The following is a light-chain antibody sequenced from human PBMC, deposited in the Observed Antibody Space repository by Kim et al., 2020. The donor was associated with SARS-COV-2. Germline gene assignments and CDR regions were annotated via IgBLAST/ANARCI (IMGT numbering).Light chain of an antibody. CDR1: QSGSGSS. J-gene: IGKJ5*01. CDR3: QQYGRPPIT. Sequence: GERVTLSWRASQSGSGSSLAWYEQRPGQTPRLLIYGASTRASGIPDRFSASESGSDFTLTISRLETEDFAVYYCQQYGRPPITFGQGTRLEIK. V-gene: IGKV3-20*01. CDR2: GAS.